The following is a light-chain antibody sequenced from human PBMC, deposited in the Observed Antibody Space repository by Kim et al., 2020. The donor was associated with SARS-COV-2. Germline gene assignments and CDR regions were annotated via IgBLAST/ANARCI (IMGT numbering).Light chain of an antibody. CDR2: YDS. J-gene: IGLJ3*02. CDR3: QVWDSSSDHPG. V-gene: IGLV3-21*04. CDR1: NIGSKS. Sequence: SYELTQPPSVSVAPGKTARITCGGNNIGSKSVHWYQQKPGQAPVLVIYYDSDRPSGIPERFSGSNSGNTATLTISRVEAGDEADYYCQVWDSSSDHPGFVGGTQLTVL.